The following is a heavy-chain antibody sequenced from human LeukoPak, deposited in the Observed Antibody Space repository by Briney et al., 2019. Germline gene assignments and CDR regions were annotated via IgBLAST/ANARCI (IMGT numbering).Heavy chain of an antibody. V-gene: IGHV6-1*01. Sequence: QTLSLTCAISGDSVSSDSSAWNWFRHPPARGLEWLGRTYYSSKWYNDYAVSVKSRITINPDTSKNQFSLQLNSVIPEDTAVYYCARRRYYRYSGYFDYWGQGTPVTVSS. CDR2: TYYSSKWYN. D-gene: IGHD3-22*01. CDR1: GDSVSSDSSA. J-gene: IGHJ4*02. CDR3: ARRRYYRYSGYFDY.